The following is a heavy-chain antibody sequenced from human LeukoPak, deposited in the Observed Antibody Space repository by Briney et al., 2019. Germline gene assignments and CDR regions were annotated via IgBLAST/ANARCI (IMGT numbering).Heavy chain of an antibody. CDR1: GVTLSDYG. CDR2: ISYDGSIT. CDR3: AKDFSGFGELLFFFGMDV. D-gene: IGHD3-10*01. V-gene: IGHV3-30*18. Sequence: PGGSLRLSCAGSGVTLSDYGIHWVRQAPGKGLEWVAVISYDGSITFYGGSVKGRFTISRDNSKKTVDLQMNSLRAEDTAVYYCAKDFSGFGELLFFFGMDVWGQGTTVIVPS. J-gene: IGHJ6*02.